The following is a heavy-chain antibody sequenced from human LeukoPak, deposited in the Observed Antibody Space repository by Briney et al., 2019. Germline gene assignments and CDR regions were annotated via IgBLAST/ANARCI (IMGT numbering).Heavy chain of an antibody. Sequence: SETLSLTCAVYGGSFSGYYWSWIRQPPGKGLEWIGEINHSGSTNYNPSLKSRVTISVDTSKNQFSLELSSVTAADTAVYYCARGVAWFGDRTLNWFDPWGQGTLVTVSS. J-gene: IGHJ5*02. V-gene: IGHV4-34*01. CDR2: INHSGST. CDR3: ARGVAWFGDRTLNWFDP. CDR1: GGSFSGYY. D-gene: IGHD3-10*01.